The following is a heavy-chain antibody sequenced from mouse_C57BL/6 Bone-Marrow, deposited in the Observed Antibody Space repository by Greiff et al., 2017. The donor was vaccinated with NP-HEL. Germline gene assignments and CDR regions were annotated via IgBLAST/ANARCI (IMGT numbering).Heavy chain of an antibody. CDR3: ARGSSYVH. V-gene: IGHV1-69*01. CDR1: GYTFTSYW. CDR2: IDPSDSYT. J-gene: IGHJ2*01. Sequence: QVQLQQPGAELVMPGASVKLSCKASGYTFTSYWMHWVKQRPGQGLEWIGEIDPSDSYTNYNQKFKGKSTLTVDKSSSTAYMQLSSWTSEDSAVYYCARGSSYVHWGQGTTLTVSS. D-gene: IGHD1-1*01.